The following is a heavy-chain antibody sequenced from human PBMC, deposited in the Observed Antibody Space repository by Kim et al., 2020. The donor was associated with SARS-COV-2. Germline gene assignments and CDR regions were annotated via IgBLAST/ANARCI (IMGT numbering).Heavy chain of an antibody. V-gene: IGHV3-20*01. CDR3: ARAGGYCSGGSCYSGWFDP. CDR1: GFTFDDYG. J-gene: IGHJ5*02. Sequence: GGSLRLSCAASGFTFDDYGMSWVRQAPGKGLEWVSGINWNGGSTGYADSVKGRFTISRDNAKNSLYLQMNSLRAEDTALYHCARAGGYCSGGSCYSGWFDPWGQGTLVTVSS. D-gene: IGHD2-15*01. CDR2: INWNGGST.